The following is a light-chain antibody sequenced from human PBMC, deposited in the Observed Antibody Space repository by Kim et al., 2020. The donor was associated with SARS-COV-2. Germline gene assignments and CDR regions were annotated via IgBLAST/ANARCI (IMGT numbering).Light chain of an antibody. CDR2: DAS. V-gene: IGKV3-11*01. CDR1: QSVSSY. J-gene: IGKJ2*01. CDR3: QQRSNWYT. Sequence: LSLSPGERATLSCRASQSVSSYLAWYQQRPGQAPRLLIYDASNRATGIPARFSGSGSGTDFTLTISSLEPEDFAVYYCQQRSNWYTFGQGTKLEI.